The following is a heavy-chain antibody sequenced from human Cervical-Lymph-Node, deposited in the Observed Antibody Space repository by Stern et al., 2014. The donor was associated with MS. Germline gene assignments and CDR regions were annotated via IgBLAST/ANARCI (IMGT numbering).Heavy chain of an antibody. V-gene: IGHV4-59*01. CDR2: IYDSGST. D-gene: IGHD5-24*01. J-gene: IGHJ4*02. CDR1: GGSISSYY. Sequence: VQLQESGPGLVKPSETLSLTCTVSGGSISSYYWSWIRQPPGKGLEWIGYIYDSGSTNYNPSLKSRVTISVDTSKNQFSLKLSSVTAADTAVYYCAAGFNLFDYWGQGTLVTVSS. CDR3: AAGFNLFDY.